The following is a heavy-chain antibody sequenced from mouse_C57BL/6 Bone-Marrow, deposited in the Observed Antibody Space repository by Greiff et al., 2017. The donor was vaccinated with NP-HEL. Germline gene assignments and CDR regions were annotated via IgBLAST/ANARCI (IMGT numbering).Heavy chain of an antibody. V-gene: IGHV2-9-1*01. Sequence: QVQLKESGPGLVAPSQSLSITCTVSGFSFTSYAISWVRQPPGKGLEWLGVIWTGGGTNYNSALKSRLSISKENSKSQVFLKKISMQTDDTARDYCARSAVTVYYFDYWGQGTTLTVSS. J-gene: IGHJ2*01. CDR1: GFSFTSYA. CDR3: ARSAVTVYYFDY. D-gene: IGHD2-13*01. CDR2: IWTGGGT.